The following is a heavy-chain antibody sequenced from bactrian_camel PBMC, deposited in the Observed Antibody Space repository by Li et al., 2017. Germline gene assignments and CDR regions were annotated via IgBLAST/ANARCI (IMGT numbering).Heavy chain of an antibody. D-gene: IGHD8*01. J-gene: IGHJ4*01. CDR3: AAALGPLAQWPTLDQYKY. CDR1: TGTFRSAC. V-gene: IGHV3S1*01. Sequence: HVQLVESGGGSAQAGGSLRLSCAARTGTFRSACLGWIRQVSGKEREGVAAVYTGGGTTGYADNVKGRFTVSQNAAKNTIYLQMTRLRPEDSGMYYRAAALGPLAQWPTLDQYKYWGQGTQVTVS. CDR2: VYTGGGTT.